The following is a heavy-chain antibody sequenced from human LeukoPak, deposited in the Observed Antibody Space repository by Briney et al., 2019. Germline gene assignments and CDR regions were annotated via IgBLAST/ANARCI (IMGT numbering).Heavy chain of an antibody. J-gene: IGHJ5*02. D-gene: IGHD2-2*02. V-gene: IGHV4-34*01. CDR2: INHGGRT. Sequence: PSETLSLTCVVSGGSFRGYYWSWIRQPPGKGLEWIGEINHGGRTNYSPSLKSRVTISVDTSKNQFSLNLSSVTAADTAVYYCARGLELGYCSGASCYIWFDPWGQGTLVTVSS. CDR1: GGSFRGYY. CDR3: ARGLELGYCSGASCYIWFDP.